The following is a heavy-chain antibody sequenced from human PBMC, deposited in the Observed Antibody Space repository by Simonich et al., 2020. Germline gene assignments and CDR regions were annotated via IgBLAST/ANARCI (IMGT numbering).Heavy chain of an antibody. J-gene: IGHJ3*02. D-gene: IGHD6-13*01. CDR1: GGSISSSSYY. Sequence: QLQLQESGPGLVKPSETLSLTCTVSGGSISSSSYYWGWIRQPPGKGLEWIGSLYYSGSNYYNPSLKSRVTISGDTSKNQFSLKLSSVTAADTAVYYCARHAGFAFDIWGQGTMVTVSS. V-gene: IGHV4-39*01. CDR3: ARHAGFAFDI. CDR2: LYYSGSN.